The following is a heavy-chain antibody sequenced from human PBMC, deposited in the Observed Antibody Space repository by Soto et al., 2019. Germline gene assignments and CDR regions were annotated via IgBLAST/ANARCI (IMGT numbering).Heavy chain of an antibody. CDR2: IKEDGSEK. Sequence: GGSLRLSCEATGFTFGRHWMTWVRRAPGKGLEWVANIKEDGSEKIYADSVKGRFTISRDNAQNSLFLQMNNLRVDDTAVYYCARDDPNAYYDYWGRGTLVTVSS. CDR1: GFTFGRHW. V-gene: IGHV3-7*01. CDR3: ARDDPNAYYDY. J-gene: IGHJ4*02. D-gene: IGHD3-16*01.